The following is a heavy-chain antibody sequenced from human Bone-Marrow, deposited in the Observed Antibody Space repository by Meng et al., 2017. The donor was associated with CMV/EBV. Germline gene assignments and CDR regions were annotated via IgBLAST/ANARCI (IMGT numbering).Heavy chain of an antibody. CDR2: ISYDGSNK. Sequence: EGSLRLSCAASGFTFSSYAMHWVRQAPGKGLEWVAVISYDGSNKYYADSVKGRFTISRDNSKNTLYLQMNSLRAEDTAVYYCARGGYSSGWTSDYWGQGTLVTVTS. D-gene: IGHD6-19*01. V-gene: IGHV3-30*04. CDR1: GFTFSSYA. J-gene: IGHJ4*02. CDR3: ARGGYSSGWTSDY.